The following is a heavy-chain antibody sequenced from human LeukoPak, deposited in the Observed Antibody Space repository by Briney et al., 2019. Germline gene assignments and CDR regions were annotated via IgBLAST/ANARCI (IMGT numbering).Heavy chain of an antibody. CDR1: GGSISSYY. CDR3: ARALSGSYYPYYYYMDV. J-gene: IGHJ6*03. CDR2: IYYSGST. Sequence: SETLSLTCTVSGGSISSYYWSWIRQPPGKGLEWIGYIYYSGSTNYNPSLKSRVTISVDTSKNQFSLKLSSVTAADTAVYYCARALSGSYYPYYYYMDVWGKGTTVTISS. V-gene: IGHV4-59*01. D-gene: IGHD1-26*01.